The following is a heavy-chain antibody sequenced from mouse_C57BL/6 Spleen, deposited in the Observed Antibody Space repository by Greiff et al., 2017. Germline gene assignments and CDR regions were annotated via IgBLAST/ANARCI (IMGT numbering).Heavy chain of an antibody. V-gene: IGHV1-74*01. Sequence: QVHVKQPGADLVKPGASVKVSCKASGYTFTSYWMHWVKQRPGQGLEWIGRIHPSDSDTNYNQKFKGKATLTVDKSSSTAYMQLSSLTSEDSAVYYCAIEDDSNYYFDYWGQGTTLTVSS. J-gene: IGHJ2*01. CDR3: AIEDDSNYYFDY. CDR2: IHPSDSDT. CDR1: GYTFTSYW. D-gene: IGHD2-5*01.